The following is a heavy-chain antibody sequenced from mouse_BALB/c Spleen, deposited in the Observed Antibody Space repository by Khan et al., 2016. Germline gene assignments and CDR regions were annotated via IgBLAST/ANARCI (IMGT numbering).Heavy chain of an antibody. CDR1: GFNIKDTY. J-gene: IGHJ4*01. CDR3: ARGEPFYAMDY. V-gene: IGHV14-3*02. CDR2: IDPANGNT. Sequence: VQLKQSGAELVKPGASVKLSCTASGFNIKDTYMHWVKQRPEQGLEWIGRIDPANGNTKYDPKFQGKATITADTSSNTVYLQLSSLTSEDTAVYYCARGEPFYAMDYWGQGTSVTVSS.